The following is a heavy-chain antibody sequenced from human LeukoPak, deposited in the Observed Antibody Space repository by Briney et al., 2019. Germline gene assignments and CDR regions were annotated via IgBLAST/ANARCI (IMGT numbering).Heavy chain of an antibody. Sequence: GGSLRLSCAASGFTFSVSAMHWVRQASGKGLEWVGRIRSKANSYATAYAASVKGRFTISRDDSKNTAYLQMNSLKTEDTAVYYCTSMNTYYDFWSGYYSFDYWGQGTLVTVSS. CDR2: IRSKANSYAT. D-gene: IGHD3-3*01. J-gene: IGHJ4*02. CDR3: TSMNTYYDFWSGYYSFDY. V-gene: IGHV3-73*01. CDR1: GFTFSVSA.